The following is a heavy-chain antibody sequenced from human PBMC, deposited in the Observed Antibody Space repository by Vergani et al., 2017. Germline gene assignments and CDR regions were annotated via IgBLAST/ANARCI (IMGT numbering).Heavy chain of an antibody. CDR1: NDSVSNTFYY. CDR2: IYYSGST. Sequence: QVQLQESGPGLVKPSETLSLTCTVSNDSVSNTFYYWGWIRQTPGKGLEWIGSIYYSGSTYYNPSLESRVTMSVDTSITTAYLELNSLRSDDTALYYCARGLIVTSAQGGDWGQGTLVTVSS. CDR3: ARGLIVTSAQGGD. J-gene: IGHJ4*02. V-gene: IGHV4-39*07. D-gene: IGHD2-2*01.